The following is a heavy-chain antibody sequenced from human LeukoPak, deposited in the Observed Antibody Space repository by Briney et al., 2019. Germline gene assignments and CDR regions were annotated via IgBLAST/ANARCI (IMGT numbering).Heavy chain of an antibody. Sequence: SETLSLTCAVYGGSFSGYYWSWIRQPPGKGLEWIGEINHSGSTNYNPSLKSRVTISVDTSKNQFSLKLSSVTAADTAVYYCARAFGDYYGILTGYPNFDYWGQGTLVTVSS. CDR2: INHSGST. CDR3: ARAFGDYYGILTGYPNFDY. D-gene: IGHD3-9*01. CDR1: GGSFSGYY. J-gene: IGHJ4*02. V-gene: IGHV4-34*01.